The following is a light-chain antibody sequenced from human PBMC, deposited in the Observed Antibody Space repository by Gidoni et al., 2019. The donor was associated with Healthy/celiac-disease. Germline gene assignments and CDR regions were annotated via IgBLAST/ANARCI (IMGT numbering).Light chain of an antibody. CDR2: GAS. V-gene: IGKV3-15*01. CDR1: QSVSSN. J-gene: IGKJ2*01. Sequence: EIVMTQSPATLSVSPGERATLSCRASQSVSSNLAWYQQKPGQAPRLLIYGASTRATGIPARFSGSGSGTEFTLTISSLQSEDFAVYYCQQYNNWPPEDTFGQGTKLEFK. CDR3: QQYNNWPPEDT.